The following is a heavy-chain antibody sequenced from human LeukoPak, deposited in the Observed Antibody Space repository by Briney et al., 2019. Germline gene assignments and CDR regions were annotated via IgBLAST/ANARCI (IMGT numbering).Heavy chain of an antibody. CDR1: GAIFTSYW. Sequence: GESLKISCKGYGAIFTSYWVAWVRQLPGKGLEWMGIIFPGDSDTRYSPSIQGQVTISADKSIPTAYLQWSSLKASDTAMYYCARSYGTWNYADYWGQGTLLTVSS. V-gene: IGHV5-51*01. D-gene: IGHD3-10*01. CDR3: ARSYGTWNYADY. CDR2: IFPGDSDT. J-gene: IGHJ4*02.